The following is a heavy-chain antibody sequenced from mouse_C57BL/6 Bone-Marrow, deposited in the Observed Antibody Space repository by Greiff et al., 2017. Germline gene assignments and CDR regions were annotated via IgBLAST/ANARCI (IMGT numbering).Heavy chain of an antibody. CDR3: ARQYYGPLYAMDY. J-gene: IGHJ4*01. CDR2: ISSGSSTI. CDR1: GFTFSDYG. V-gene: IGHV5-17*01. D-gene: IGHD1-1*01. Sequence: EVQLVESGGGLVKPGGSLKLSCAASGFTFSDYGMHWASQAPEKGLEWVAYISSGSSTIYYADTVKGRLTISRDNAKNTLFLQMTSLRSEYTAMYYCARQYYGPLYAMDYWGQGTSVTVSS.